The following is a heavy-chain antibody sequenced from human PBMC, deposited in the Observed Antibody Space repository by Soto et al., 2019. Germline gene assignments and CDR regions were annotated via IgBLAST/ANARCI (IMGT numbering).Heavy chain of an antibody. CDR2: IYYSGST. Sequence: SETLSLTCAVSGASVDSGGYSWSWIRQPPGKGLEWIGYIYYSGSTDYDPSLKSRVTISVDTSKNQFSLKLSSVTAADTAVYYCARRWGTYFDFWGQGTLVTVSS. D-gene: IGHD7-27*01. CDR1: GASVDSGGYS. J-gene: IGHJ4*02. CDR3: ARRWGTYFDF. V-gene: IGHV4-61*08.